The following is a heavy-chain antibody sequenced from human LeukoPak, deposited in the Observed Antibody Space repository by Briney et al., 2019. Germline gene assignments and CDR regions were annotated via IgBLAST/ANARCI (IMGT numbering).Heavy chain of an antibody. D-gene: IGHD3-10*01. CDR2: IYYSGST. J-gene: IGHJ5*02. Sequence: SETLSLTCTVSGGSISSYYWSWIRQPPGKGLEWIGYIYYSGSTNYNPSLKSRVTISVDTSKNQFSLKLSSVTAADTAIYYCARDSGTTGEVKFDPWGQGTLVTVSS. CDR3: ARDSGTTGEVKFDP. V-gene: IGHV4-59*01. CDR1: GGSISSYY.